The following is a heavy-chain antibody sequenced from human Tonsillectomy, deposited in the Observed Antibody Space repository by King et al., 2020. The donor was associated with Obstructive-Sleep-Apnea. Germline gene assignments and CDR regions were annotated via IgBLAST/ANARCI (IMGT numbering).Heavy chain of an antibody. CDR3: ARGRRVRAPYCFDY. V-gene: IGHV4-34*01. Sequence: VQLQQWGAGLLKPSETLSLTCAVYGGSFSGYYWSWIRQPPGKGLEWIGEINHSGSTNYNPSLKSRVTISVDTSKNQFSLKLSSVTAADTAVYYCARGRRVRAPYCFDYWGQGTLVTVSS. CDR1: GGSFSGYY. CDR2: INHSGST. J-gene: IGHJ4*02.